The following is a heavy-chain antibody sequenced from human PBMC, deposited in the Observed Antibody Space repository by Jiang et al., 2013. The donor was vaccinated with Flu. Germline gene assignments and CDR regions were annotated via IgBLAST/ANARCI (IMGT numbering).Heavy chain of an antibody. Sequence: GPGLVKPSETLSLTCTVSGGSISSYYWSWIRQPPGKGLEWIGYIYYSGSTNYNPSLKSRVTISVDTSKNQFSLKLSSVTAADTAVYYCARDTYSSSWYYYYGMDVWGQGTTVTVSS. D-gene: IGHD6-13*01. J-gene: IGHJ6*02. V-gene: IGHV4-59*01. CDR3: ARDTYSSSWYYYYGMDV. CDR2: IYYSGST. CDR1: GGSISSYY.